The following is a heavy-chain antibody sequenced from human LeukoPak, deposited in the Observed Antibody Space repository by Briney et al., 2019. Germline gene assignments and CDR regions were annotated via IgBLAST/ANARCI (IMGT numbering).Heavy chain of an antibody. CDR2: IYHSGST. CDR3: AKVFAGTWAFDI. V-gene: IGHV4-4*02. Sequence: SETLSLTCAVSGGSISSSNWWSWVRQPPGKGLEWIGEIYHSGSTNYNPPLKSRVTISVDKSKNQFSLKLSSVTAADTAVYYCAKVFAGTWAFDIWGQGTMVTVSS. J-gene: IGHJ3*02. D-gene: IGHD1-1*01. CDR1: GGSISSSNW.